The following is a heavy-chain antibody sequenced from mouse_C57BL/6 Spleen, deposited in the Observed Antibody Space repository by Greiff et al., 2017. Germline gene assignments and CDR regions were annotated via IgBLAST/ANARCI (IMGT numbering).Heavy chain of an antibody. J-gene: IGHJ3*01. CDR3: ARRGDGSSRCAY. Sequence: EVKLVESGGDLVKPGGSLKLSCAASGFTFSSYGMSWVRQTPDKRLEWVATISSGGSYTYYPDSVKGRFTISRDNAKNTLYLQMSSLKSEDTAMYYCARRGDGSSRCAYWGQGTLVTVSA. D-gene: IGHD1-1*01. CDR1: GFTFSSYG. CDR2: ISSGGSYT. V-gene: IGHV5-6*02.